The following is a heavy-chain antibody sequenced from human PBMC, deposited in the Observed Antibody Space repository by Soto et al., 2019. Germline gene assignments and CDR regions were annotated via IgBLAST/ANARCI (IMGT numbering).Heavy chain of an antibody. CDR3: ARLPGSSWSYASFDY. D-gene: IGHD6-13*01. J-gene: IGHJ4*02. V-gene: IGHV4-39*01. CDR2: IYYSGST. Sequence: PSETLSLTCTVSGDSISSSSYYWGWIRQPPGKGLEWIGSIYYSGSTYYNPSLKSRVTISVDTSKNQFSLKLSSVTAADTAVHYCARLPGSSWSYASFDYWGRGTLVTVSS. CDR1: GDSISSSSYY.